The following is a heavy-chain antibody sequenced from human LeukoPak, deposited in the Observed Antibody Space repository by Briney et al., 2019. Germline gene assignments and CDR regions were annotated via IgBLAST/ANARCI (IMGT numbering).Heavy chain of an antibody. CDR2: ISSAVSTI. J-gene: IGHJ2*01. CDR3: ARVAGDFWSGPSPYWYFDL. V-gene: IGHV3-48*01. D-gene: IGHD3-3*01. Sequence: GGSLRLSCAASAFTFSSYSMNWVRQAPGKGLEWVSYISSAVSTIYYADSVKGRFTISRDNAKSSLYLQMNSLRAEDTAVYYYARVAGDFWSGPSPYWYFDLWGRGTLVTVSS. CDR1: AFTFSSYS.